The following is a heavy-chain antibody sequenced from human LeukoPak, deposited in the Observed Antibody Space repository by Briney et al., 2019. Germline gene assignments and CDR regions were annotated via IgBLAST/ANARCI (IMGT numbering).Heavy chain of an antibody. Sequence: KPSETLSLTCTVSGGSISSYYWGWIRQPPGEGLEWIGSIYYSGSTYYNSSLQSRVTISVDTSNNQFSLKLSSVTAADTAVYYCARLQSPRPRKYYYDSSGYPRAGFDYWGQGTLVTVSS. CDR3: ARLQSPRPRKYYYDSSGYPRAGFDY. D-gene: IGHD3-22*01. CDR2: IYYSGST. V-gene: IGHV4-39*07. CDR1: GGSISSYY. J-gene: IGHJ4*02.